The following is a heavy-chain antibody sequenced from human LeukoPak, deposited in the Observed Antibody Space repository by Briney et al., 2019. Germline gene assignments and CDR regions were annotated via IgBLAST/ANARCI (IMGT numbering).Heavy chain of an antibody. CDR1: GGSFSGYY. CDR3: ARGLYSYPFDY. D-gene: IGHD5-18*01. Sequence: SETLSLTCAVYGGSFSGYYWSWIRQPPGKGLEWIGEINHSGSTNYNPSLKSRVTISVDTSKNQFSLKLSSVTAADTAVYYCARGLYSYPFDYWGQGTLVTVSS. CDR2: INHSGST. V-gene: IGHV4-34*01. J-gene: IGHJ4*02.